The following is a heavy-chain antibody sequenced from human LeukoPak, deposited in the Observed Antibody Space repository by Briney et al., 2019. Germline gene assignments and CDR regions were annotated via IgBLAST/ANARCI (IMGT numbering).Heavy chain of an antibody. D-gene: IGHD6-19*01. J-gene: IGHJ4*02. V-gene: IGHV3-30*02. CDR1: GFTFSSYG. Sequence: GGSLRLSCAASGFTFSSYGMHWVRQAPGKGLEWVAFIRYDGSNKYYADSVKGRFTISRDNSKNTLYLQMNSLRAEDTAVYYCAKTPYSSGWYFDYWGQGTLVTVSS. CDR2: IRYDGSNK. CDR3: AKTPYSSGWYFDY.